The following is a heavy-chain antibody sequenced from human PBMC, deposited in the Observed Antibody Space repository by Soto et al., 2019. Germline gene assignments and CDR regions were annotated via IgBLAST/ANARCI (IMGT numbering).Heavy chain of an antibody. CDR2: ISGSGGSK. V-gene: IGHV3-23*01. D-gene: IGHD6-19*01. J-gene: IGHJ4*02. Sequence: PGGSLRLSCEASGFTFSIYGMTWVRQAQGKGLEWVSAISGSGGSKYYAXXXXGRXXISRENSNNTLYLKWNSLRVEDTAVYYCAKRDQQCWGQGTLVTVSS. CDR1: GFTFSIYG. CDR3: AKRDQQC.